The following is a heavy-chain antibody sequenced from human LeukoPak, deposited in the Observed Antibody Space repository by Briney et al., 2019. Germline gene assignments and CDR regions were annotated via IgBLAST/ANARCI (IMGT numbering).Heavy chain of an antibody. V-gene: IGHV4-34*01. Sequence: SETLSLTCAVYGGSFSGYYWSWIRQPPGKGLEWIGEINHSGSTNYNPSFKSRVTISVDTSKSQFSLKLSSVTAADTAVYYCARGLRITMVRGVSFPDYWGQGTLVTVSS. CDR2: INHSGST. CDR3: ARGLRITMVRGVSFPDY. CDR1: GGSFSGYY. D-gene: IGHD3-10*01. J-gene: IGHJ4*02.